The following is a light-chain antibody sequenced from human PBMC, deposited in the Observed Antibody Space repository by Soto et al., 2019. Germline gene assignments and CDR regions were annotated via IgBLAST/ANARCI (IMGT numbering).Light chain of an antibody. Sequence: EIVLTQSPGTLSLSPGERATLSCRASQSVSSSYLAWYQQKPGQAPRLLIYDASSRATGIPDRFSGSGSGTDFTLTISRLEPEDFAVYFCQQYGSSPYTVGEGTKLEIK. CDR3: QQYGSSPYT. J-gene: IGKJ2*01. CDR1: QSVSSSY. CDR2: DAS. V-gene: IGKV3-20*01.